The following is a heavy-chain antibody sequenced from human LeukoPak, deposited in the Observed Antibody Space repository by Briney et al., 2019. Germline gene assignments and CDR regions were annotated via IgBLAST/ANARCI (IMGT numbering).Heavy chain of an antibody. CDR3: ARDLGFGGYAFDI. CDR1: GFTFSSYA. CDR2: ISGSGGST. V-gene: IGHV3-23*01. Sequence: GGSLRLSCAASGFTFSSYAMSWVRQAPGKGLEWVSAISGSGGSTYYADSVKGRFTISRDNSKNTLYLQMNSLRAEDTAVYYCARDLGFGGYAFDIWGQGTMVTVSS. D-gene: IGHD3-10*01. J-gene: IGHJ3*02.